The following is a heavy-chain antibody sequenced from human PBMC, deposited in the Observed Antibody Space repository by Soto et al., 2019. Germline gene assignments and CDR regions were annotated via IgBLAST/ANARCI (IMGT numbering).Heavy chain of an antibody. CDR2: IIPIFGTA. CDR1: GGTFNSYA. CDR3: ARPMRYYYDSSGQSAWFDP. Sequence: QVQLVQSGAEVKKPGSSVKVSCKASGGTFNSYAISWVRQAPGQGLEWMGGIIPIFGTAKYAQKFQGRVTITADESTSTAYMELSSLSSEDTAVYYCARPMRYYYDSSGQSAWFDPWGQGTLVTVSS. V-gene: IGHV1-69*12. D-gene: IGHD3-22*01. J-gene: IGHJ5*02.